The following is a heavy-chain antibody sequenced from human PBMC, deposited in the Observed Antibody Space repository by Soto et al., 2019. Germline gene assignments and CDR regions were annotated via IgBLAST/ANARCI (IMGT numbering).Heavy chain of an antibody. J-gene: IGHJ6*02. CDR1: GASISGYA. Sequence: SETLSLTCSLSGASISGYACSWIRQPPGEVAAWREYIYYSGSTNYNPSLKSRVTISVDTSKKQFSLKLSSVTAADTAVYYCATVTGANYGSGSYYRSYYYYGMDVWGQGTTVTVS. D-gene: IGHD3-10*01. V-gene: IGHV4-59*01. CDR3: ATVTGANYGSGSYYRSYYYYGMDV. CDR2: IYYSGST.